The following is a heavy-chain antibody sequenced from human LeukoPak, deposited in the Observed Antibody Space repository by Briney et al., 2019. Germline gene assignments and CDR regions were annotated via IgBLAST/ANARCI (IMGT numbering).Heavy chain of an antibody. D-gene: IGHD5-12*01. CDR3: AKYSGYDS. CDR2: ISYDGSNK. CDR1: GFTFSSYG. J-gene: IGHJ4*02. Sequence: PGGSLRLSCAAFGFTFSSYGMHWVRQAPGKGLEWVAVISYDGSNKYYADSVKGRFTISRDNSKNTLYLQMNSLRAEDTAVYYCAKYSGYDSWGQGTLVTVSS. V-gene: IGHV3-30*18.